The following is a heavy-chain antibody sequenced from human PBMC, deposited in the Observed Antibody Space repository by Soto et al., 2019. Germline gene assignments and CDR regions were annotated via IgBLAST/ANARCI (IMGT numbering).Heavy chain of an antibody. Sequence: EVQLAESGGDLVEPGGSLRLSCAASGFTFNRAWMNWVRQTPGKGLEWVGRIKSKINGETIDYAAPVKGRFTISRNDSENAVSLEMNSLNTEATAVYYCTADPPDWGDYAFDSWGQGTSVTVSS. CDR3: TADPPDWGDYAFDS. CDR2: IKSKINGETI. CDR1: GFTFNRAW. J-gene: IGHJ4*02. V-gene: IGHV3-15*07. D-gene: IGHD3-16*01.